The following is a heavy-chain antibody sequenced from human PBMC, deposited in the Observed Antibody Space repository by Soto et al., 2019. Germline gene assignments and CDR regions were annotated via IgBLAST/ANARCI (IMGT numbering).Heavy chain of an antibody. CDR2: ISYDGAGT. V-gene: IGHV3-23*01. D-gene: IGHD3-10*01. CDR3: AKLHPAASGSFSGL. CDR1: GFPFNSYA. Sequence: GGSTRISCAASGFPFNSYAMTWVRQAPGKGLQWVSAISYDGAGTYYSDSVKGRLTMSRDNSQNTLYLQMNSLRAEDTAIYYSAKLHPAASGSFSGLWGQGTQVTVSS. J-gene: IGHJ1*01.